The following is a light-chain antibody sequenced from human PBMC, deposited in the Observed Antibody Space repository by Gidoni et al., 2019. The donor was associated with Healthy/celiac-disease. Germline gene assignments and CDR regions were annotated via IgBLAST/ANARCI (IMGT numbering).Light chain of an antibody. J-gene: IGLJ1*01. CDR1: SSDVGGYNY. Sequence: QSALTQPASVSGSPGQSITISCTGTSSDVGGYNYVSWYQQHPGKAPKLMIYEVSNRPSGVSNRFSGSKSGNTASLTISGLQAEDEADYYCSSYTSRTYNYVFGTGTKVTVL. V-gene: IGLV2-14*01. CDR2: EVS. CDR3: SSYTSRTYNYV.